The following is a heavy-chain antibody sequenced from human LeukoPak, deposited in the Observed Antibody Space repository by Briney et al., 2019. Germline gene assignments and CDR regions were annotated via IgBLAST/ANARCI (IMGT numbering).Heavy chain of an antibody. CDR2: ISSSGSTI. D-gene: IGHD3-10*02. J-gene: IGHJ6*04. Sequence: GGSMRLSCAASGFTFSSYEMNWVRQAPGKGLEWVSYISSSGSTIYYADSVKGRFTISRDNAKNSLYLQMNSLRAEDTAVYYCAELGITMIGGVWGKRTTVTISS. CDR1: GFTFSSYE. V-gene: IGHV3-48*03. CDR3: AELGITMIGGV.